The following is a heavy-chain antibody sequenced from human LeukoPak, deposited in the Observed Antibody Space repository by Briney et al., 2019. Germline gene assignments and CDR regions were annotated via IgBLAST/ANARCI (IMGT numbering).Heavy chain of an antibody. CDR2: INPNSGGT. CDR1: GYTFTGYY. Sequence: ASVKVSCKASGYTFTGYYMHWVRQAPGQGLEWMGWINPNSGGTNYAQKFQGRVTMTRDTSISTAYMELSRLRSDDTAVYYCAGRAYCSSTSCYYLLYWGQGTLVTVSS. D-gene: IGHD2-2*01. CDR3: AGRAYCSSTSCYYLLY. V-gene: IGHV1-2*02. J-gene: IGHJ4*02.